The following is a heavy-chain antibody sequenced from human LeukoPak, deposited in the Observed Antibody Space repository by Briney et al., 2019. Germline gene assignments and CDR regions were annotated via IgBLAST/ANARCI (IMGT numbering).Heavy chain of an antibody. CDR1: GGSISSYY. V-gene: IGHV4-59*01. CDR2: IYYRGST. CDR3: ARINDFWSGYFHHDY. Sequence: SETLSLTCTVSGGSISSYYWSWIRQPPGKGLEWIGYIYYRGSTNYNPSLKSRVTISVDTSKNQFSLKLSSVTAADTAVYYCARINDFWSGYFHHDYWGQGTLVTVSS. J-gene: IGHJ4*02. D-gene: IGHD3-3*01.